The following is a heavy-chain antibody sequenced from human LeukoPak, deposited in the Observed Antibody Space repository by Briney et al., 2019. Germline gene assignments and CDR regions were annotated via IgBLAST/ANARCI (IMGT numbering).Heavy chain of an antibody. CDR1: GFTFSSYA. V-gene: IGHV3-23*01. CDR2: ISGSGGST. D-gene: IGHD2-2*01. J-gene: IGHJ6*02. Sequence: PGGSLRLSCAASGFTFSSYAMSWVRQAPGKGLEWVSAISGSGGSTYYADSVKGRFTISRDNSKNTLYLQMNSLRAEDTAVYYCAKDQIVVVPAAILNGMDVWGQETTVTVSS. CDR3: AKDQIVVVPAAILNGMDV.